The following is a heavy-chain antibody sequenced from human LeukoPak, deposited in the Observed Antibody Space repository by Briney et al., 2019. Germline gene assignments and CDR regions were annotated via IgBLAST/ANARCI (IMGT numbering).Heavy chain of an antibody. CDR1: GASISSDY. CDR2: IFFSGST. Sequence: PSETLSLTCIVSGASISSDYWSWIRQPPGKGLEWIGYIFFSGSTNYNPSLKSRVTMSVDTSKNQFSLNLSSVTAADTAVYYCARGAMATIEDAFDIWGQGTMVTVSS. V-gene: IGHV4-59*01. D-gene: IGHD5-24*01. CDR3: ARGAMATIEDAFDI. J-gene: IGHJ3*02.